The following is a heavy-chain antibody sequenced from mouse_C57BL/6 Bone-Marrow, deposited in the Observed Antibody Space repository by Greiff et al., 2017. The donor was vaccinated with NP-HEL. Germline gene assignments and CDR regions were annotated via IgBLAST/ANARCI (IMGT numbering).Heavy chain of an antibody. Sequence: QVQLKESGPGLVQPSQSLSITCTVSGFSLTSYGVHWVRQSPGKGLEWLGVIWSGGSTDYNAAFISRLSISKDNSKSQVFFKMNSLQADDTAIYYCASYYDYDDYWGQGTTLTVSS. CDR1: GFSLTSYG. CDR3: ASYYDYDDY. V-gene: IGHV2-2*01. D-gene: IGHD2-4*01. CDR2: IWSGGST. J-gene: IGHJ2*01.